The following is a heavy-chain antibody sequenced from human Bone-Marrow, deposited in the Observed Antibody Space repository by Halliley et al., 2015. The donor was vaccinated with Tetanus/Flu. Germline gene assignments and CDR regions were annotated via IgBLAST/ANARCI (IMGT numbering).Heavy chain of an antibody. CDR2: VYYSGTA. J-gene: IGHJ5*02. CDR3: ARGPTVTAWGNWFDP. CDR1: GGSISTSSYY. Sequence: GLVKPSETLSLICTASGGSISTSSYYWAWIRQPPGKGLEWIGSVYYSGTAYYNPSLKSRVTISVDTSEAQFSLNLSSVTAADTAVYYCARGPTVTAWGNWFDPWGQGTLVIVSS. V-gene: IGHV4-39*07. D-gene: IGHD2-21*02.